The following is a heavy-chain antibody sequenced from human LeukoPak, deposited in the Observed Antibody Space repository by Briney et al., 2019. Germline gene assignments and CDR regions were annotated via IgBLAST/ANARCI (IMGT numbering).Heavy chain of an antibody. V-gene: IGHV3-66*01. D-gene: IGHD1-20*01. CDR1: GFTVSSNY. CDR3: ARENGDNWNDSLPPSNYYYGMDV. Sequence: PGGSLRLSCAASGFTVSSNYMSWVRQAPGKGLEWVSVIYSGGSTYYADSVKGRFTISRDNSKNTLYLQMNSLRAEDTAVYYCARENGDNWNDSLPPSNYYYGMDVWGQGTTVTVSS. J-gene: IGHJ6*02. CDR2: IYSGGST.